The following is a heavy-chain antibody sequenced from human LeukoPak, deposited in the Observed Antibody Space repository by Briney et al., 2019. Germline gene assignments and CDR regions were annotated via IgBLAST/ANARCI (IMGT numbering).Heavy chain of an antibody. CDR1: GFTFSDYY. J-gene: IGHJ3*02. CDR2: ISSSGSSI. Sequence: GGSLSLSCAASGFTFSDYYMNWIRQAPGKGLEWVSYISSSGSSIYYADSVKGRFISSRDNAKNSLYLQMNSLRAEDTAVYYCAKVQTTVVTFDAFDIWGQGTMVTVSS. D-gene: IGHD4-23*01. CDR3: AKVQTTVVTFDAFDI. V-gene: IGHV3-11*01.